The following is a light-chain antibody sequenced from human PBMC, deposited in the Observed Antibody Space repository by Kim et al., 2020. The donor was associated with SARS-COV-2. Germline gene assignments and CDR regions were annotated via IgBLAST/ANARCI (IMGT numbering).Light chain of an antibody. CDR3: QAWDSSTVV. J-gene: IGLJ2*01. Sequence: SYELTQPPSVSVSPGQTASITCSGDKLGDKYACWYQQKPGQSPLLVIYQDSKWPSGIPERFSGSNSGNTATLTISGTQAMDEADYYCQAWDSSTVVFGGG. CDR2: QDS. CDR1: KLGDKY. V-gene: IGLV3-1*01.